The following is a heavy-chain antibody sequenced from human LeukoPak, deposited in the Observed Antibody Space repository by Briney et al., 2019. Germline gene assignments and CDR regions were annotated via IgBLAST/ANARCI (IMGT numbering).Heavy chain of an antibody. Sequence: LAGGSLRPSCAASGFTFTNCAMTWVRQAPGKGLEWVSSISGSGASTYYADSVRGRFSISRDNAQRSLYLHMNSLRDEDTAVYYCAREFSVVGNFDYWGQGTLVIVSS. D-gene: IGHD2-21*01. CDR3: AREFSVVGNFDY. V-gene: IGHV3-23*01. CDR1: GFTFTNCA. J-gene: IGHJ4*02. CDR2: ISGSGAST.